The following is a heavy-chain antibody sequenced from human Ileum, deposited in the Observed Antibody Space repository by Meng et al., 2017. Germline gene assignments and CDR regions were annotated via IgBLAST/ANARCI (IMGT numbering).Heavy chain of an antibody. CDR1: GGTFSSYT. V-gene: IGHV1-69*02. CDR2: IIPILGIA. CDR3: ARSSLGWPFLPFDY. Sequence: QVQLVQSGAEVKKHGYSVKVSCKASGGTFSSYTISWVRQAPGQGLEWMGRIIPILGIANYAQKFQGRVTITADKSTSTAYMELSSLRSEDTAVYYCARSSLGWPFLPFDYWGQGTLVTVSS. D-gene: IGHD3-3*01. J-gene: IGHJ4*02.